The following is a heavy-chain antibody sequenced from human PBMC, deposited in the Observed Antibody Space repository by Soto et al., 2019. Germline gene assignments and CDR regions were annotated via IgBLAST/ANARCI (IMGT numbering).Heavy chain of an antibody. CDR2: ISWNSGSI. V-gene: IGHV3-9*01. CDR1: GFTFDDYV. Sequence: GGALRLSCAASGFTFDDYVMHWVRQAPWKGLEWVSGISWNSGSIGYADSVKGRFTISRDNAKNSLYLQMNSLRAEDTALYYCAKDRFHSSSGSTDNWFDSWGQGTLVIVSS. CDR3: AKDRFHSSSGSTDNWFDS. J-gene: IGHJ5*01. D-gene: IGHD6-13*01.